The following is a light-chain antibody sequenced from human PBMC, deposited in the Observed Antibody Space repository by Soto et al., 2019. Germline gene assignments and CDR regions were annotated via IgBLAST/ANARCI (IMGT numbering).Light chain of an antibody. Sequence: DIQMTQSPSALSASVGERVTITCRASQNISSWLAWYQQKPGKAPKSLIYDASSLESGVPSRLSGSGSGTEFPLTSSNLQQDDSATYYCQRYKSFSPWTFGQGTKVEIK. CDR1: QNISSW. J-gene: IGKJ1*01. CDR2: DAS. CDR3: QRYKSFSPWT. V-gene: IGKV1-5*01.